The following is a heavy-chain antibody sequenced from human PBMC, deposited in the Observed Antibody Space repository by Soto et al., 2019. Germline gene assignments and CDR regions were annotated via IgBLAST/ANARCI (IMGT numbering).Heavy chain of an antibody. J-gene: IGHJ4*02. D-gene: IGHD2-21*01. CDR1: GFTFRSYD. V-gene: IGHV3-23*01. CDR3: AKDYVGDFDH. Sequence: GESLKICCAACGFTFRSYDMSWVRQGAGKGLEWVAAISGRGGSTYYADSLKGRFTLSRDNSKNTLYLQMNSLRAEDTAVYYCAKDYVGDFDHWGQGTLVTVSS. CDR2: ISGRGGST.